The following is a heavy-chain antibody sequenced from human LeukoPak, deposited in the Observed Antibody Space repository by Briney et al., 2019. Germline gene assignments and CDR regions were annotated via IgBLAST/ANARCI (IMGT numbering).Heavy chain of an antibody. V-gene: IGHV3-23*01. D-gene: IGHD3-16*01. CDR2: IRGNGET. CDR1: GLSFSTFA. J-gene: IGHJ4*02. CDR3: AKASWVSSTDAVR. Sequence: PGGSLRLSCAASGLSFSTFAMSWVRQGPATGLKWVSSIRGNGETFCADSVKGRFTLSTDSSRNTVYFQLNNLRVEDTAIYYCAKASWVSSTDAVRWGQGTLVTVSS.